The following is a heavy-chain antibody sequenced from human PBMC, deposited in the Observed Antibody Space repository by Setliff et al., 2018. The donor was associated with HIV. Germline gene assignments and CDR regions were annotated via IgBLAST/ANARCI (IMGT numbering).Heavy chain of an antibody. CDR3: ARAVHRGGYDFDY. CDR2: MSYDGNNK. D-gene: IGHD6-13*01. V-gene: IGHV3-30*07. Sequence: PGGSLRLSCAASGFIFSSYAMHWVRQAPGKGLEWVAVMSYDGNNKYYADSVKGRFTISRDNSKNTLYLQMNSLRAEDTAVYYCARAVHRGGYDFDYWGQGTLVTVSS. CDR1: GFIFSSYA. J-gene: IGHJ4*02.